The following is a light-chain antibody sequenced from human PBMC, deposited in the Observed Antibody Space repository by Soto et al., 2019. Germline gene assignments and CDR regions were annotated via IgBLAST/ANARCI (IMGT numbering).Light chain of an antibody. J-gene: IGKJ4*01. CDR1: QTVGSY. Sequence: EIVLTQSPATLSLSPGERATLSCRASQTVGSYLAWYQQKAGQAPRPLIYDASNRAPGIPARFSGSGSGTDFPPTISRLKPEDFADYYCHQRGCCPLTFGGGTKVEI. V-gene: IGKV3-11*01. CDR3: HQRGCCPLT. CDR2: DAS.